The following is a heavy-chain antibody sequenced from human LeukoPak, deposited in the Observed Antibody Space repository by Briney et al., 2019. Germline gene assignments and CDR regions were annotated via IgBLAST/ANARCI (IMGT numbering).Heavy chain of an antibody. CDR2: ISGSGGST. D-gene: IGHD3-3*01. CDR3: AKDFWSGRTERIGY. CDR1: GFTFSSYA. J-gene: IGHJ4*02. V-gene: IGHV3-23*01. Sequence: GGSLRLSCAASGFTFSSYAMSWVRQAPGKGLEWVSGISGSGGSTYYADSVKGRFTISRDNSKNTLYVQMNSLRAEDTAVYYCAKDFWSGRTERIGYWGQGTLVTVSS.